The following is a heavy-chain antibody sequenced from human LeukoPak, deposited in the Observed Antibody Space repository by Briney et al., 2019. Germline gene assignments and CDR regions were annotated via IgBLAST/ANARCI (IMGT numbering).Heavy chain of an antibody. CDR2: MNPNSGNT. V-gene: IGHV1-8*01. J-gene: IGHJ4*02. CDR1: GYTFTSYD. CDR3: ARGAYYYGSGKIFDY. D-gene: IGHD3-10*01. Sequence: AASVKVSCKASGYTFTSYDINWVRQATGQGLEWMGWMNPNSGNTGYAQKFQGRVTMTRNTSISTAYMELSSVTAADTAVYYCARGAYYYGSGKIFDYWGQGTLVTVSS.